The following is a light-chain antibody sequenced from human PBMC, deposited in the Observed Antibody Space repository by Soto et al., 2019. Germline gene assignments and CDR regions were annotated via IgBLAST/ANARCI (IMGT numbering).Light chain of an antibody. CDR2: GAS. CDR3: QQYNNWPPWT. V-gene: IGKV3-15*01. J-gene: IGKJ1*01. Sequence: EIVLTQSPGTLSLSPGERATLSCRASQSLNTNYLAWYQQKPGQAPRLLIYGASSRATGIPARFSGSGSGTEFTLTISSLQSEDFAIYYCQQYNNWPPWTFGQGTKVEVK. CDR1: QSLNTN.